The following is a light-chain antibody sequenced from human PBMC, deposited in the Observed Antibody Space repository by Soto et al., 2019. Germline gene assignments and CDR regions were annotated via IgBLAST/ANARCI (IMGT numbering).Light chain of an antibody. J-gene: IGLJ3*02. CDR3: CSYAGTYTLV. V-gene: IGLV2-11*01. CDR1: SSDVGGYDF. Sequence: QSALTQPRSVSGSPGQSVTISCTGSSSDVGGYDFVSWYQQHPGKAPKLMISDVSERPSGVPDRFSGSKSANTASLTISGLHAEDEADYYCCSYAGTYTLVFGGGTKLTVL. CDR2: DVS.